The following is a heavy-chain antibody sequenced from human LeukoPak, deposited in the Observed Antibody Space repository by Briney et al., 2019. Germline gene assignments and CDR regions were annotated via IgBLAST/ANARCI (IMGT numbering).Heavy chain of an antibody. CDR2: ISSSSSYI. Sequence: PGGSLRLPCAASGFTFSSYAMNWVRQAPGKGLEWVSSISSSSSYIYYADSVKGRFTISRDNAKNSLYLQMNSLRAEDTAVYYCAREGEVWFGELFHRAEYGYIDYWGQGTLVTVSS. CDR1: GFTFSSYA. V-gene: IGHV3-21*01. CDR3: AREGEVWFGELFHRAEYGYIDY. D-gene: IGHD3-10*01. J-gene: IGHJ4*02.